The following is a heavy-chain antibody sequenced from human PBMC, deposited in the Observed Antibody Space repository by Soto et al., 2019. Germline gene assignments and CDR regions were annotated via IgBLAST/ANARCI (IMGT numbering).Heavy chain of an antibody. CDR3: ARSLATIIYYYYGMDV. J-gene: IGHJ6*02. D-gene: IGHD5-12*01. CDR2: INHSGST. CDR1: GGSFSGYY. Sequence: PSLTCAVYGGSFSGYYWSWIRQPPGKGLEWIGEINHSGSTNYNPSLKSRVTISVDTSKNQFSLKLSSVTAADTAVYYCARSLATIIYYYYGMDVWGQGTTVTVSS. V-gene: IGHV4-34*01.